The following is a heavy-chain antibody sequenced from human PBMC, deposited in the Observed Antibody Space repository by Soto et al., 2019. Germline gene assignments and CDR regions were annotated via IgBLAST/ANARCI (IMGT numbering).Heavy chain of an antibody. CDR2: IYHSGST. V-gene: IGHV4-4*02. CDR3: ARVRYCSSTSCYEGKEFGMDV. J-gene: IGHJ6*02. D-gene: IGHD2-2*01. Sequence: SETLSLTCAVSGGSISSSNWWSWVRQPPGKGLEWIGEIYHSGSTNYNPSLKSRVTISVDKSKNQFSLKLSSVTAADTAVYYCARVRYCSSTSCYEGKEFGMDVWGQGTTVTVSS. CDR1: GGSISSSNW.